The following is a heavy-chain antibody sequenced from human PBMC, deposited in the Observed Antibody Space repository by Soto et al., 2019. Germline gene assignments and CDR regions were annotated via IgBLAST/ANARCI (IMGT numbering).Heavy chain of an antibody. Sequence: SETLSLTCTVSGGSISSSSYYWGWIRQPPGKGLEWIGSIYYSGSTYYNPSLKSPVTISVDTSKNQFSLKLSSVTAADTAVYYCLRGDSNGQEYWYFDLWGRGTLVTVSS. J-gene: IGHJ2*01. D-gene: IGHD5-18*01. CDR1: GGSISSSSYY. CDR2: IYYSGST. CDR3: LRGDSNGQEYWYFDL. V-gene: IGHV4-39*01.